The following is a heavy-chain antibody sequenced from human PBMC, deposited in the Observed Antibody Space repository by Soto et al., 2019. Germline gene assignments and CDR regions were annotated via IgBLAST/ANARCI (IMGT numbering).Heavy chain of an antibody. CDR3: SKAHDYYDSSGYYYY. D-gene: IGHD3-22*01. J-gene: IGHJ4*02. V-gene: IGHV3-23*01. Sequence: GGSLRLSCAASGFTFSSYAMSWVRQAPGKGLEWVSAISGSAGSTYYADSVKGRFTISRDNSKNTLYLQMNSLRAEDTAVYYCSKAHDYYDSSGYYYYWGQGTLVTVSS. CDR2: ISGSAGST. CDR1: GFTFSSYA.